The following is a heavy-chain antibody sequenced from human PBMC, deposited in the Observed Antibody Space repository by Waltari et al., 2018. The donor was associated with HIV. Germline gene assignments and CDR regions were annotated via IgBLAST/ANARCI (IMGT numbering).Heavy chain of an antibody. Sequence: QVQLQQWGAGLLKPSETLSLTCAVYGGSFSGYYWSWIRQPPGKGREWIGEINHSGSTNYNPSLKSRVTISVDTSKNQFSLKLSSVTAADTAVYYCARGAGVLRYFDWLPKAGYYFDYWGQGTLVTVSS. CDR3: ARGAGVLRYFDWLPKAGYYFDY. V-gene: IGHV4-34*01. D-gene: IGHD3-9*01. CDR2: INHSGST. CDR1: GGSFSGYY. J-gene: IGHJ4*02.